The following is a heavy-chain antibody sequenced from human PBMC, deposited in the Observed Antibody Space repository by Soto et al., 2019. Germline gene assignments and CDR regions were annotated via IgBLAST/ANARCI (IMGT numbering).Heavy chain of an antibody. CDR3: ARHIDPSGYPWYYFDY. CDR1: GGSIRRNNYY. V-gene: IGHV4-39*01. CDR2: IYYSGST. J-gene: IGHJ4*02. D-gene: IGHD5-12*01. Sequence: PSETLSLTCTVSGGSIRRNNYYWGWIRQPPGKGLEWVGTIYYSGSTYYNPSLKSRVTISVDTSKNQVSLKLSSVTAADTAIYYCARHIDPSGYPWYYFDYWGQGTLVTVSS.